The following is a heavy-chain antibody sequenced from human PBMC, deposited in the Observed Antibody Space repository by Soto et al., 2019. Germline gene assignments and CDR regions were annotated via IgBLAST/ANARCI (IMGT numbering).Heavy chain of an antibody. CDR3: ARLVVVVAAVSDI. CDR1: GGSISSYY. Sequence: KLSETLSLPCTVSGGSISSYYWSWIRQPPGKGLEWIGYIYYSGSTNYNPSLKSRVTISVDTSKNQFSLKLSSVTAADTAVYYCARLVVVVAAVSDIWGQGTMVTVSS. V-gene: IGHV4-59*01. J-gene: IGHJ3*02. CDR2: IYYSGST. D-gene: IGHD2-15*01.